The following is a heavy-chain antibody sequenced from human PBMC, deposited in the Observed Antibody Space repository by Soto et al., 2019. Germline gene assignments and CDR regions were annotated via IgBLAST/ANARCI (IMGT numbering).Heavy chain of an antibody. J-gene: IGHJ6*02. Sequence: GGSLRLSCAASGFTFSSYSMNWVRQAPGKGLEWVSYISSSSSTIYYADSVKGRFTISRDNAKNSLYLQMNSLRAEDTAVYYCARDYGERGRYYYYGMDVWGQGTTVTVSS. CDR2: ISSSSSTI. V-gene: IGHV3-48*01. CDR3: ARDYGERGRYYYYGMDV. D-gene: IGHD4-17*01. CDR1: GFTFSSYS.